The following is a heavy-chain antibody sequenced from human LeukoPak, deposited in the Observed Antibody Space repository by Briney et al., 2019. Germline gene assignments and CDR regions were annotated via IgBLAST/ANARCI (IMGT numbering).Heavy chain of an antibody. CDR3: ARGNGEDILTHCNWFGN. J-gene: IGHJ5*02. V-gene: IGHV4-38-2*01. Sequence: SETLSLTCAVSGDSISSGYYWGWIRQPPGKGLEWIGSIYHSGSTYYNPSLKSRVTISVDTSKNQFSLKLRSVTAADTAVYYCARGNGEDILTHCNWFGNWGQGTLVTVSS. CDR2: IYHSGST. D-gene: IGHD3-9*01. CDR1: GDSISSGYY.